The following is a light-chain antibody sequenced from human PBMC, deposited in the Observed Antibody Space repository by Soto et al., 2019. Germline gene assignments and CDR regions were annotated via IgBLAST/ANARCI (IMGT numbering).Light chain of an antibody. CDR3: QQYGSSPLT. J-gene: IGKJ4*01. V-gene: IGKV3-20*01. Sequence: EIVLTQSPGTLSLSPGERATLSCRASQSVSRSYLAWYQQKPGQAPRLLIYGASSRATGIPDRFSGSGSGTDFTLTISRLEPEDFAVYYFQQYGSSPLTFGGGTQVEIK. CDR2: GAS. CDR1: QSVSRSY.